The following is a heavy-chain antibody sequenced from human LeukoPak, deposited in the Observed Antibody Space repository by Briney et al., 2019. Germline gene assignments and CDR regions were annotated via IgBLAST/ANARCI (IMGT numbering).Heavy chain of an antibody. V-gene: IGHV4-4*07. CDR1: GGSFSGYY. D-gene: IGHD3-10*01. J-gene: IGHJ5*02. Sequence: PSETLSLTCAVYGGSFSGYYWNWIRQPAGKGLEWIGRIYTSGNTNYHPSLKSRVTISVDPSKNQFSLKLSSVTAADTAVYYCAREGLNMVRGVIPKEAWGWFDPWGQGTLVTVSS. CDR3: AREGLNMVRGVIPKEAWGWFDP. CDR2: IYTSGNT.